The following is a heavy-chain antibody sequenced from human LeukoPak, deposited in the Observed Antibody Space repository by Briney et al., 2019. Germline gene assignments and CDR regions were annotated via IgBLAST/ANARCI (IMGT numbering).Heavy chain of an antibody. CDR1: GFTFSSYA. CDR3: ALGGYGSSWYKDY. J-gene: IGHJ4*02. CDR2: ISDSGGTT. Sequence: GGSLRLSCAASGFTFSSYAMSWVRQAPGKGLEWVSGISDSGGTTNYADSVKGRFTMSRDNSKNTLYLQLNSLRAEDTAVYYCALGGYGSSWYKDYWGQGTLVTVSS. D-gene: IGHD6-13*01. V-gene: IGHV3-23*01.